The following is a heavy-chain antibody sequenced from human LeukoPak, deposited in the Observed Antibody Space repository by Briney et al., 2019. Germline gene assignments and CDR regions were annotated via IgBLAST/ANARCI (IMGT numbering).Heavy chain of an antibody. CDR2: ISAYNGNT. J-gene: IGHJ6*03. D-gene: IGHD3-22*01. V-gene: IGHV1-18*01. Sequence: ASVKVSCKASGYTFTSYGISWVRQAPGQGLEWMGWISAYNGNTNYAQKLQGRVTMTTDTSTSTAYMELRSLRSEDTAVYYCARGTYYYDSSTYPMDVWGKGTTVTVSS. CDR1: GYTFTSYG. CDR3: ARGTYYYDSSTYPMDV.